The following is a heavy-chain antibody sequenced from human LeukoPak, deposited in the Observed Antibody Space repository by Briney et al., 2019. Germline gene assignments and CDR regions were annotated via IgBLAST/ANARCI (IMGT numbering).Heavy chain of an antibody. CDR1: GYTFTSYG. V-gene: IGHV1-18*04. J-gene: IGHJ4*02. Sequence: ASVKVSCKASGYTFTSYGISWVRQAPGQGLEWMGWISAYNGNTNYAQKLQGRVTMTTDTSTSTAYVELRSLRSDDTAVYCCARDGKLITAMVDYWGQGTLVTVSS. D-gene: IGHD5-18*01. CDR2: ISAYNGNT. CDR3: ARDGKLITAMVDY.